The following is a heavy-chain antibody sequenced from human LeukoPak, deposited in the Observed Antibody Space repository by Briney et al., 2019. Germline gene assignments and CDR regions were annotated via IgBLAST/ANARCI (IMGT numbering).Heavy chain of an antibody. CDR1: GFTSSRHA. CDR2: IWSGGNYA. D-gene: IGHD3/OR15-3a*01. Sequence: PGGSLRLSCAASGFTSSRHALHWVRQAPGKGLEWVAQIWSGGNYAYYGDSVRGRFIISRDDSKNTAYLQMNSVRVEDTAVYYCARDGQDIGPYAFDYWGQGTPVTVSS. V-gene: IGHV3-33*01. J-gene: IGHJ4*02. CDR3: ARDGQDIGPYAFDY.